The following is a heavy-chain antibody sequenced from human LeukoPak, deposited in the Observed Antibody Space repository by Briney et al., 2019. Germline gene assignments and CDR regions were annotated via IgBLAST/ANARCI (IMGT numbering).Heavy chain of an antibody. J-gene: IGHJ4*02. CDR2: IDTDGSTT. CDR3: ARDRDGYNY. Sequence: GGSLRLSCAASGFTFSNSLMHWVRQVPGKGLVWVARIDTDGSTTHYADSVKGRFTIPRDNAKNTLYLQMNSLRAEDTAVYYCARDRDGYNYWGQGTLVTVSS. V-gene: IGHV3-74*01. CDR1: GFTFSNSL. D-gene: IGHD5-24*01.